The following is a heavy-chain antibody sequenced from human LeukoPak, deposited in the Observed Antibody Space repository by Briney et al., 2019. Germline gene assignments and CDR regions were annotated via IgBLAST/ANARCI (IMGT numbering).Heavy chain of an antibody. CDR2: IYYSGST. CDR1: GGSISSSSYY. J-gene: IGHJ4*02. Sequence: SETLSLTCTVSGGSISSSSYYWRWIRRPPGKGLEWIGSIYYSGSTYYNPSLKSRVTISVDTSKNQFSLKLSSVTAADTAVYYCARHKITMVWGVPDCWGQGTLVTVSS. D-gene: IGHD3-10*01. V-gene: IGHV4-39*01. CDR3: ARHKITMVWGVPDC.